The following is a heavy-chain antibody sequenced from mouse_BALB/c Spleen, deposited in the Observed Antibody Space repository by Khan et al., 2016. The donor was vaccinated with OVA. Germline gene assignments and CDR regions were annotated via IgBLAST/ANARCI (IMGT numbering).Heavy chain of an antibody. J-gene: IGHJ4*01. D-gene: IGHD2-3*01. Sequence: VQLKESGPGLVKPSQSLSLTCTVTGYSITSDYAWNWIQQFPGNKLEWMGYISYSGSTNYNPSLKSRISITRDTSKNQFFLQLNSVTTEDTATYYRARDGSRYNYAMDYWGQGTSVTVSS. CDR3: ARDGSRYNYAMDY. CDR1: GYSITSDYA. V-gene: IGHV3-2*02. CDR2: ISYSGST.